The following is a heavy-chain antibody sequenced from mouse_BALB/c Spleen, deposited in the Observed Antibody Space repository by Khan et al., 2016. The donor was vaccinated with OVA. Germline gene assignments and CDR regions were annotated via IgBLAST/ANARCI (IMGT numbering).Heavy chain of an antibody. Sequence: EVELVESGGGLVKPGGPLKLSCAASGFTFSSFAMSWVRQTPEKRLEWVATISSAGDYTYYPDSVKGRSTFSRDNATNTLYLQMSSLGSEDTAMYYCARHNYGPFAYWGQGTLVTVSA. D-gene: IGHD1-1*01. CDR3: ARHNYGPFAY. J-gene: IGHJ3*01. CDR2: ISSAGDYT. V-gene: IGHV5-9-3*01. CDR1: GFTFSSFA.